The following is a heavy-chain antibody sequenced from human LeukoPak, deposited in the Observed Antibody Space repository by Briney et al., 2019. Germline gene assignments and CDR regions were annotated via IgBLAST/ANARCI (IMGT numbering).Heavy chain of an antibody. J-gene: IGHJ6*02. D-gene: IGHD2/OR15-2a*01. CDR3: STWAFYHGLDV. CDR2: IHADGGRT. Sequence: GGSLRLSCAASGFAFADYAMHWVRQIPGKGLECVAHIHADGGRTFYADSVKGRFIASRDNGKNSLFLQMDSLTSDDTALYYCSTWAFYHGLDVWGQGATVIVSS. V-gene: IGHV3-43*02. CDR1: GFAFADYA.